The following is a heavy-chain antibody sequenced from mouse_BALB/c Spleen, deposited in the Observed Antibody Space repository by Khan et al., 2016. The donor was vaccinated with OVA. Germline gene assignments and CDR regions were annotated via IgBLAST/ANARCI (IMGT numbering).Heavy chain of an antibody. CDR1: GFTLISYG. Sequence: VQLQESGPGLVAPSQSLSINCTVSGFTLISYGVHWVRQSPGKGLEWLGQIWVGGSANYNSALMVRLSISKDNSKSQVFIKMNMVQTYDTSMYYWARDDGNYLDCMDYWGQGTSVTVSS. D-gene: IGHD2-1*01. J-gene: IGHJ4*01. V-gene: IGHV2-9*02. CDR3: ARDDGNYLDCMDY. CDR2: IWVGGSA.